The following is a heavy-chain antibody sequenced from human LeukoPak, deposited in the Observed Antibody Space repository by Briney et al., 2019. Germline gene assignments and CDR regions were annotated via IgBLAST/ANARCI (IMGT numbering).Heavy chain of an antibody. V-gene: IGHV3-23*01. Sequence: PGGSLRLSCAASGFSFSNYWMHWVRQAPGKGLEWVSAISGSGGSTYYADSVKGRFTISRDNSKNTLYLQMNSLRAEDTAVYYCAKAYSIDYWGQGTLVTVSS. J-gene: IGHJ4*02. CDR3: AKAYSIDY. D-gene: IGHD1-26*01. CDR1: GFSFSNYW. CDR2: ISGSGGST.